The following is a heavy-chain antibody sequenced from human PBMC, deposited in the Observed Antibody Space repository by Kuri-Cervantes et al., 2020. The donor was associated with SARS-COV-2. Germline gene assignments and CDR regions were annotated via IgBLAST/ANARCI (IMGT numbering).Heavy chain of an antibody. V-gene: IGHV4-30-2*01. D-gene: IGHD2-21*02. Sequence: SETLSLTCAVSGDSISSVDYSWSWIRQPPGKGLEWIGYIYRDGKTCYSPSLTSRVTISVDRSKNQFFLQLTSVTAAGTAVYYCARLIHVAAVPDPWGQGTLVTVSS. CDR2: IYRDGKT. J-gene: IGHJ5*02. CDR1: GDSISSVDYS. CDR3: ARLIHVAAVPDP.